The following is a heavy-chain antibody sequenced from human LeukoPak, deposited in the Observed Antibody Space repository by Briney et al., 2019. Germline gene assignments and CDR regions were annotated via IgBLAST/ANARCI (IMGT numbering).Heavy chain of an antibody. J-gene: IGHJ4*01. CDR3: ARRLSSSWQPKYYFDY. V-gene: IGHV4-34*01. D-gene: IGHD6-13*01. CDR1: GGSSSGYY. Sequence: PSETLSLTCAVYGGSSSGYYWSWIRQPPGKGLEWIGEINHSGSTNYNPSLKSRVTISVDTSKNQFSLKLSSVTAADTAVYYCARRLSSSWQPKYYFDYWGHGTLVTVSS. CDR2: INHSGST.